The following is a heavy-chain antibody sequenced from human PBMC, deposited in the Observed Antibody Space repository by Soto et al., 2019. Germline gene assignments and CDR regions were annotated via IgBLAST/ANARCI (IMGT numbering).Heavy chain of an antibody. J-gene: IGHJ5*02. Sequence: QAQLVQSGAEVRRPGASVKVSCKASGFTFTNYGISWVRQAPGQGLEWMGWINPYNGNTVYAQNLQGRVTMTTDTSTSTAYVELTSLRSDDTALYYCARDSTSPSCTGASCPRGGWFDPWGQGSVLTVSS. V-gene: IGHV1-18*04. CDR3: ARDSTSPSCTGASCPRGGWFDP. CDR2: INPYNGNT. CDR1: GFTFTNYG. D-gene: IGHD2-8*02.